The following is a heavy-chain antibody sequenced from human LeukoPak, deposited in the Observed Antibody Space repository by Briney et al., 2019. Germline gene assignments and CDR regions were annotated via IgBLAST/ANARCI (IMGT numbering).Heavy chain of an antibody. J-gene: IGHJ3*02. D-gene: IGHD3-22*01. CDR3: AKVRYYYDSSGYDPLDI. Sequence: PGGSLRLSCAASGFTFSSYAMSWVRQAPGKGLEWVSAISGGGGSTYYAASVKGRFTISRDNSKNTLYLQMHSLRAEDTAVYYCAKVRYYYDSSGYDPLDIWGQGTMVTVSS. V-gene: IGHV3-23*01. CDR1: GFTFSSYA. CDR2: ISGGGGST.